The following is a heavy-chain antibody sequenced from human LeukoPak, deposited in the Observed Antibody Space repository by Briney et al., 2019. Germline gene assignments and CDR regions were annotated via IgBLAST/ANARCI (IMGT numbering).Heavy chain of an antibody. J-gene: IGHJ4*02. Sequence: GESLRLSCAASGFTFSSYAMSWVRQAPGKGLEWVSAISGSGGSTYYADSVKGRFTISRDNSKNTLYLQMNSLRAEDTAVYYCASPPPPYCSGGSCYSPTSYFDYWGQGTLVTVSS. CDR1: GFTFSSYA. CDR3: ASPPPPYCSGGSCYSPTSYFDY. D-gene: IGHD2-15*01. CDR2: ISGSGGST. V-gene: IGHV3-23*01.